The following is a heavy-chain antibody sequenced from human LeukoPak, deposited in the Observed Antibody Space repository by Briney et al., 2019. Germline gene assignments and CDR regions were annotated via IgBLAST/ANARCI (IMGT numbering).Heavy chain of an antibody. CDR2: ISYSGST. Sequence: SETLSLTCTVSGGSINAYYWTWIRQAPGKGLEWIGYISYSGSTNYNPSLKSRVTISVDTSKNQLSLKLNSVTAADTAVYYCARYIWGSYPTFEDYWGQGSLVTVSS. CDR1: GGSINAYY. D-gene: IGHD3-16*02. J-gene: IGHJ4*02. V-gene: IGHV4-59*01. CDR3: ARYIWGSYPTFEDY.